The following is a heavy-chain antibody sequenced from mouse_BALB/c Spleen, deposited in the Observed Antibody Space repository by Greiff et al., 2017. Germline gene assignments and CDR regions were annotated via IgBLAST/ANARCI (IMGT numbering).Heavy chain of an antibody. J-gene: IGHJ4*01. CDR1: GYSITSDYA. CDR2: ISYSGST. V-gene: IGHV3-2*02. D-gene: IGHD3-1*01. Sequence: EVKLVESGPGLVKPSQSLSLTCTVTGYSITSDYAWNWIRQFPGNKLEWMGYISYSGSTSYNPSLKSRISITRDTSKNQFFLQLNSVTTEDTATYYCAGWGYSMDYWGQGTSVTVSS. CDR3: AGWGYSMDY.